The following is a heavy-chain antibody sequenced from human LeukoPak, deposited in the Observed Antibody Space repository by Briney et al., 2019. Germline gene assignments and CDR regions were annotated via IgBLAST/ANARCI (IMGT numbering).Heavy chain of an antibody. Sequence: PSETLSLTCAVYGGSFSGYYWSWIRQPPGKGLEWIGEINHSGSTNYNPSLKSRVTISVDTSKNQFSLKLSSVTAADTAVYYCARGDIAAAGTFMFDYWGQGTLVTVSS. CDR2: INHSGST. V-gene: IGHV4-34*01. CDR3: ARGDIAAAGTFMFDY. CDR1: GGSFSGYY. J-gene: IGHJ4*02. D-gene: IGHD6-13*01.